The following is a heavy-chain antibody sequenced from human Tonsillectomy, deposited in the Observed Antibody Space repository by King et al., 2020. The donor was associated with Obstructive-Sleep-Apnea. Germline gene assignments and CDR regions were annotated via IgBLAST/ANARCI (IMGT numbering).Heavy chain of an antibody. V-gene: IGHV3-30*04. J-gene: IGHJ4*02. D-gene: IGHD5-12*01. CDR3: ARGGYGGYHSLFDY. CDR2: ISYDGYNK. Sequence: VQLVESGGGVVQPGRSLRLSCAASGFTFSSYSMHWVRQAPGKGLEWVTVISYDGYNKYYADSVKGRFTISRDNSKNTLYLQMNSLRAEDTAVYYCARGGYGGYHSLFDYWGQGTLVTVSS. CDR1: GFTFSSYS.